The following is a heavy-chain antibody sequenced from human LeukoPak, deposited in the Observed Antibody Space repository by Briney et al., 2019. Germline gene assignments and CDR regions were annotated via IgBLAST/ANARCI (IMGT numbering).Heavy chain of an antibody. V-gene: IGHV4-31*03. CDR3: ARGPPHGGNFHY. CDR1: GGSVSSGSYY. D-gene: IGHD4-23*01. CDR2: IYYSGST. J-gene: IGHJ4*02. Sequence: SETLSLTCTVSGGSVSSGSYYWSWIRQPPGKGLEWIGYIYYSGSTYYNPSLKSRVTISVDTSKNQFSLKLSSVTAADTAVYYCARGPPHGGNFHYWGQGTLVTVSS.